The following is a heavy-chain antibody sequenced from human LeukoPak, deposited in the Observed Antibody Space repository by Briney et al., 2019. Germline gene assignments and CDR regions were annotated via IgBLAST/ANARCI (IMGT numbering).Heavy chain of an antibody. D-gene: IGHD3-10*01. V-gene: IGHV4-59*08. Sequence: SETLSLTCTVSGGSIRGYYWSWIRQPPGEGLEWIGYIYYSGSTNYNPSLKSRVTISVDTSKNQFSLKLSAVTAADTAVYYCARHEFDSGSLPYFDYWGQGILVTVSS. CDR1: GGSIRGYY. J-gene: IGHJ4*02. CDR3: ARHEFDSGSLPYFDY. CDR2: IYYSGST.